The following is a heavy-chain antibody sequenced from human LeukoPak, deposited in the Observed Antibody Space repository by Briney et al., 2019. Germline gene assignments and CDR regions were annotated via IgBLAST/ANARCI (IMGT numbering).Heavy chain of an antibody. Sequence: GASVKVSCKASGGTFSSYAISWVRQAPGQGLEWMGGIIPIFGTANYAQKFQGRVTITTDESTSTAYMELSSLRSEDTAVYYCARGVDWLRSIAAAGQINWFDPWGQGTLVTVSS. V-gene: IGHV1-69*05. J-gene: IGHJ5*02. CDR3: ARGVDWLRSIAAAGQINWFDP. CDR1: GGTFSSYA. CDR2: IIPIFGTA. D-gene: IGHD6-13*01.